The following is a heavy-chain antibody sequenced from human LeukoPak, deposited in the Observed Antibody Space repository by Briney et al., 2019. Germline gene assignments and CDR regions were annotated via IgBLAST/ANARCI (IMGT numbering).Heavy chain of an antibody. CDR3: ATTPAAKGKFLFDS. Sequence: PGGSLRLSCAASGFTVSSNYMSWVRQAPGKGLEWVSVIYSGGSTYYADSVKGRFTIPRDNAKNSLYLQMNRLRAEDTAVYYCATTPAAKGKFLFDSWGQGTLVTVFS. D-gene: IGHD5-18*01. CDR2: IYSGGST. CDR1: GFTVSSNY. V-gene: IGHV3-53*01. J-gene: IGHJ4*02.